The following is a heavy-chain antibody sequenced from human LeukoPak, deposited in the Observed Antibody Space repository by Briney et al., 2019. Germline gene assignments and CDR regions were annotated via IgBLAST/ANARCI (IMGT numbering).Heavy chain of an antibody. CDR3: ARVDGIGYCSSTSCLLFDP. V-gene: IGHV4-34*01. D-gene: IGHD2-2*01. CDR2: INHSGST. CDR1: GGSFSGYY. J-gene: IGHJ5*02. Sequence: PSETLSLTCAVYGGSFSGYYWSWIRQPPGKGLEWIGEINHSGSTNYNPSLKSRVTISVDTSKNQFSLKLSSVTAADTAVYYCARVDGIGYCSSTSCLLFDPWGQGTLVTVSS.